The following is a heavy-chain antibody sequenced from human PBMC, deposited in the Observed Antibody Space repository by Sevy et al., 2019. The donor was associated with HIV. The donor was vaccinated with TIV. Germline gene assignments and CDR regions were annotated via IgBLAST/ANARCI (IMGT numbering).Heavy chain of an antibody. Sequence: GESLKISCAASGFTFSDYYMSWIRQAPGKGLEWISYISSSGITINYADSVKGRFTISRDNAKNSLYLQMNSLRAEDTAVYYCARSYTVTTFIYFDFWGQGTLVTVSS. CDR2: ISSSGITI. V-gene: IGHV3-11*01. CDR3: ARSYTVTTFIYFDF. J-gene: IGHJ4*02. CDR1: GFTFSDYY. D-gene: IGHD4-17*01.